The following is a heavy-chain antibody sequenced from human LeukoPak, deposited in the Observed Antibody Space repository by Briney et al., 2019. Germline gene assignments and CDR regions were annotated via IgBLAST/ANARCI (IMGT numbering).Heavy chain of an antibody. J-gene: IGHJ6*03. CDR3: ARVGYCSSTSCYNMDV. CDR1: GGSISSGSYY. V-gene: IGHV4-61*02. Sequence: PSQTLSLTCTVSGGSISSGSYYWSWIRQPAGKGLEWIGRIYTSGSTNYNPSLKSRVTISVDTSKSQFSLKLSSVTAADTAVYYCARVGYCSSTSCYNMDVWGKGTTVTVSS. D-gene: IGHD2-2*02. CDR2: IYTSGST.